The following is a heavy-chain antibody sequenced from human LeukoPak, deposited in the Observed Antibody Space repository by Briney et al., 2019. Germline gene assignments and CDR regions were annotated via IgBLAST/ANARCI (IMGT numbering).Heavy chain of an antibody. CDR3: AKDDNLVRGVIIHAGY. V-gene: IGHV3-30*18. J-gene: IGHJ4*02. CDR2: ISYDGSNK. D-gene: IGHD3-10*02. Sequence: GGSLRLSCAASGFTFSSYGMHWVRQAPGKGLEWVAVISYDGSNKYYADSVKGRFTISRDNSKNTLYRQMNSLRAEDTAVYYCAKDDNLVRGVIIHAGYWGQGTLVTVSS. CDR1: GFTFSSYG.